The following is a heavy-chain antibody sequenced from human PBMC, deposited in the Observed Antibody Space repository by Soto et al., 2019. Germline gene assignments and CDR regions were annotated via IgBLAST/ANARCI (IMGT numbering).Heavy chain of an antibody. D-gene: IGHD2-15*01. Sequence: GGSLRLSCAASGSTVSSNYMSWVRQAPGKGLEWVSVIYSGGSTYYADSVKGRFTISRDNSKNTLYLQMNSLRAEDTAVYYCARRVADHPPPSRYYMDVWGKGTTVTVSS. V-gene: IGHV3-53*01. CDR1: GSTVSSNY. CDR2: IYSGGST. J-gene: IGHJ6*03. CDR3: ARRVADHPPPSRYYMDV.